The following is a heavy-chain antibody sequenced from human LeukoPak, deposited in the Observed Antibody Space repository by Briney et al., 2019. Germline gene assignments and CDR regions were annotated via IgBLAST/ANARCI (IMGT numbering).Heavy chain of an antibody. V-gene: IGHV4-4*07. CDR3: ARAPSGCGGTCAFDY. D-gene: IGHD2-15*01. CDR1: GASISGSL. CDR2: MHADGDT. J-gene: IGHJ4*02. Sequence: PSESLSPTFTVSGASISGSLCGSIRQPAGEGLGWIGCMHADGDTNYTPSLKSRITMSFDTPENPFSLKLTSVTAADTAVYFCARAPSGCGGTCAFDYWGQGTLVTVSS.